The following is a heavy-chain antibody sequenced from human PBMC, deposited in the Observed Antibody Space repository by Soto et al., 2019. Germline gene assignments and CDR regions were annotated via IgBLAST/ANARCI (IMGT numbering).Heavy chain of an antibody. CDR2: ISYDEIDK. D-gene: IGHD2-2*01. CDR3: AKDSGYQLPDNYFYYGLDV. J-gene: IGHJ6*02. CDR1: GFTFSYYV. Sequence: GGSLRLSCAASGFTFSYYVMHWVRQSPGKGLEWVAAISYDEIDKKYASSVKGRFTVSRDNVKNTLSLQMNSLRPEDTAVYYCAKDSGYQLPDNYFYYGLDVWGQGTTVTVSS. V-gene: IGHV3-30*18.